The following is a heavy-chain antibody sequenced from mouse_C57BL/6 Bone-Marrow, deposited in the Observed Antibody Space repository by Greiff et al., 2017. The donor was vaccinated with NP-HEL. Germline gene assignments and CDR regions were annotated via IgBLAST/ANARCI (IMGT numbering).Heavy chain of an antibody. Sequence: QVQLQQPGAELVKPGASVKLSCKASGYTFTSYWMHWVKRRPGQGLEWIGMIHPNSGSTNYNEKFKSKATLTVDKSSSTAYMQLSSLTSDDSAVYYCATFYYGRRVGDYWGQGTTLTVSS. CDR1: GYTFTSYW. CDR2: IHPNSGST. D-gene: IGHD1-1*01. CDR3: ATFYYGRRVGDY. J-gene: IGHJ2*01. V-gene: IGHV1-64*01.